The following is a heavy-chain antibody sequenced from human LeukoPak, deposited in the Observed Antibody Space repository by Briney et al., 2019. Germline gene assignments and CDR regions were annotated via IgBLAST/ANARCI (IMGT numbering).Heavy chain of an antibody. D-gene: IGHD3-3*02. CDR2: ISRGGNSI. CDR1: GFTFRTYE. Sequence: GGSLRLSCAASGFTFRTYEMHWVRQAPGKGLEWVSYISRGGNSIYYADSVKGRFTISRDDAKNPLFLQMNSLRGEDTAVYYCARDSFSDYYYYMDVWGKGTTVTVSS. CDR3: ARDSFSDYYYYMDV. J-gene: IGHJ6*03. V-gene: IGHV3-48*03.